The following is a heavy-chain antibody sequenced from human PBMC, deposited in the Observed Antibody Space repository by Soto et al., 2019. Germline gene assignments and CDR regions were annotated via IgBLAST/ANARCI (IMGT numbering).Heavy chain of an antibody. V-gene: IGHV1-3*01. CDR1: GYTFTSYA. CDR3: ARPSPYCSGGSCYLDY. CDR2: INAGNGNT. D-gene: IGHD2-15*01. J-gene: IGHJ4*02. Sequence: ASVKVSCKASGYTFTSYAMHWVRQAPGQRLEWMGWINAGNGNTKYSQKFQGRVTITRDTSASTAYMELSSLRSEDTAVYYCARPSPYCSGGSCYLDYWGQGTLVTVSS.